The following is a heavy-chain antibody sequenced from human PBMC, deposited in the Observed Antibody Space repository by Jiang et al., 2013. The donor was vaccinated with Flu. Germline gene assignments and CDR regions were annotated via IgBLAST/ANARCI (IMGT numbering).Heavy chain of an antibody. D-gene: IGHD3-22*01. V-gene: IGHV4-59*01. CDR2: IYYHGST. Sequence: SWIRQPPGKGLEWIGYIYYHGSTNYNPSLKSRVTISVDTSKNQFSLKLSSVTAADTAVYYCARVGDYYDSHDWGQGTLVTVSS. J-gene: IGHJ4*02. CDR3: ARVGDYYDSHD.